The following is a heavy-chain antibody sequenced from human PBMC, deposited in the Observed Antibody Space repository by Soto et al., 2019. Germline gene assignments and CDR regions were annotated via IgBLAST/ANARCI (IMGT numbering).Heavy chain of an antibody. CDR3: AKGWTAIDY. V-gene: IGHV1-18*01. CDR1: GYTFTNFG. CDR2: ISAYNGIT. Sequence: QVQLVQSGAEVKKPGASVKVSCKASGYTFTNFGISGVRQAPGQGLEWMGWISAYNGITNYAQKFQGRVTMTTDTAAGTADMEVTSLRFDDTAVYYSAKGWTAIDYWGQGTLVTVSS. J-gene: IGHJ4*02. D-gene: IGHD2-21*02.